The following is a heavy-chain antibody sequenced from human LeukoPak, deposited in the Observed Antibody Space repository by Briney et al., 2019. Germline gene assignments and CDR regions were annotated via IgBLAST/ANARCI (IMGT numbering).Heavy chain of an antibody. V-gene: IGHV3-23*01. CDR1: GFTFSTYA. Sequence: QPGGSLRLSCAASGFTFSTYAMSWVRQAPGKGLEWVSGISGSGSSTFYADSVKGRFTISRDNSKNTLYLQMNSLRAEDTAVYYCASDSYSPEYFQHWGQGTLVTVSS. CDR3: ASDSYSPEYFQH. J-gene: IGHJ1*01. CDR2: ISGSGSST. D-gene: IGHD2-21*02.